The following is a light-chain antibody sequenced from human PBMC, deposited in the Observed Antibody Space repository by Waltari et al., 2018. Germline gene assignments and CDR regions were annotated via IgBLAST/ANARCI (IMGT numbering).Light chain of an antibody. Sequence: QSALTQPRSVSGSPGQSVTISCTGTNSDVGGSKYVSWYQQHPDKAPRPIIYDVYTRPSGVPNRFSGSKSANTASLTISGLQSEDEADYYCCSYAGSFTWVFGTGTKVTVL. CDR1: NSDVGGSKY. CDR2: DVY. CDR3: CSYAGSFTWV. V-gene: IGLV2-11*01. J-gene: IGLJ1*01.